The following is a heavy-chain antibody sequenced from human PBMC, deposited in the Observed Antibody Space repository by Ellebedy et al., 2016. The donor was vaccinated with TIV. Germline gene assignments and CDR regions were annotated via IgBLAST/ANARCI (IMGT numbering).Heavy chain of an antibody. Sequence: GESLKISXAASGFTFSNYGMHWVRQAPGKGLEWLAVMWNDRSNKYYADSVKGRFTISRDNSKNTLYLQMNSLRAEDTAVYYCATGPRCNDDECFSEVLLWGQGTLVTVSS. CDR3: ATGPRCNDDECFSEVLL. D-gene: IGHD2/OR15-2a*01. V-gene: IGHV3-33*01. J-gene: IGHJ4*02. CDR2: MWNDRSNK. CDR1: GFTFSNYG.